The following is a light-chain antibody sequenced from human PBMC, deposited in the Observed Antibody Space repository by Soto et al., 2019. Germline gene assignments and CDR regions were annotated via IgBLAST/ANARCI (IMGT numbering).Light chain of an antibody. J-gene: IGLJ3*02. Sequence: QYALTQPASVSGSPGQSNNISCPGTSSDVGSYKLVSWYQQHPGKAPKLMIYEGSKRPSGVSNRFSGSKSGNTSSLTISWLQVEDEADYYCCSYAGSRGFGGVTMVAVL. V-gene: IGLV2-23*01. CDR2: EGS. CDR3: CSYAGSRG. CDR1: SSDVGSYKL.